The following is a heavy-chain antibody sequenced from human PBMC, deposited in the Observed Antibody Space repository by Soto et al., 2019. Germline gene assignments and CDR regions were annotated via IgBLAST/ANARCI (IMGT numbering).Heavy chain of an antibody. V-gene: IGHV3-21*01. J-gene: IGHJ6*02. Sequence: PGGSLRLSCAASGFTFSTYTMNRVRQAPGKGLEWVSSITPGSRFIYYADSVRGRFTISRDDARSSLYLYMDSLRAEDTAVYYCARTPPAPPGRKDYFSGLDVWGQGTTVTVS. CDR3: ARTPPAPPGRKDYFSGLDV. CDR1: GFTFSTYT. CDR2: ITPGSRFI. D-gene: IGHD1-26*01.